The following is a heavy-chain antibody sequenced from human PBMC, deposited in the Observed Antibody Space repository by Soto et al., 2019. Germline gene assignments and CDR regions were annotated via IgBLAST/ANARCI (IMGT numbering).Heavy chain of an antibody. D-gene: IGHD3-10*01. CDR1: GGSFSGYY. CDR3: ARQKLLWFGEFNYYYYGMDV. V-gene: IGHV4-34*01. J-gene: IGHJ6*02. Sequence: SETLSLTCAVYGGSFSGYYWSWIRQPPGKGLEWIGEINHSGSTNYNPSLKSRVTISVDTSKNQFSLKLSSVTAADTAVYYCARQKLLWFGEFNYYYYGMDVWGQGTTVTVSS. CDR2: INHSGST.